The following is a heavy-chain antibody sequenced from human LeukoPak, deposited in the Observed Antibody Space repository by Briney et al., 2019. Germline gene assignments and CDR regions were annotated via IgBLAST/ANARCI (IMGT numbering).Heavy chain of an antibody. CDR1: GGSVSSGSYY. CDR3: ARVPSGYSYGSECY. CDR2: IYYSGST. Sequence: SETLSLTCTVSGGSVSSGSYYWSWIRQPPGKGLEWIGYIYYSGSTNYNPSLKSRVTISVDTSKNQFSLKLSSVTAADTAVYYCARVPSGYSYGSECYWGQGTLVTVSS. D-gene: IGHD5-18*01. V-gene: IGHV4-61*01. J-gene: IGHJ4*02.